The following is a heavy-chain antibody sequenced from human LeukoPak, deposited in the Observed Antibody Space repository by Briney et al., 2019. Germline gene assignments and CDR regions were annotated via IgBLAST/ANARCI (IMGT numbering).Heavy chain of an antibody. Sequence: SETLSLTCTVSGGSISSYYWSWIRQPPGKGLEWIGYIYYSGSTNYNPSLKSRVTISVDTSKNQFSLKPSSVTAADTAVYYCARNRGIAVAGQPPYYYYGMDVWGQGTTVTVSS. CDR2: IYYSGST. J-gene: IGHJ6*02. CDR3: ARNRGIAVAGQPPYYYYGMDV. CDR1: GGSISSYY. D-gene: IGHD6-19*01. V-gene: IGHV4-59*01.